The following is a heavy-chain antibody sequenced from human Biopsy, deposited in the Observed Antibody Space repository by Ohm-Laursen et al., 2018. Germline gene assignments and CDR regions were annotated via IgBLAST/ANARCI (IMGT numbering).Heavy chain of an antibody. J-gene: IGHJ4*02. D-gene: IGHD1-1*01. CDR3: AADVNVWNVNY. V-gene: IGHV4-59*03. Sequence: SDTLSLTCNITGDSISNYYWSWIRQSPGKGLEWIGYLFYSGNTNSNPTNYSPSLESRVSMSVDTTKNQFSLNLASVIAEDTAVYYCAADVNVWNVNYWGQGTQVTVSS. CDR2: LFYSGNTNSNPT. CDR1: GDSISNYY.